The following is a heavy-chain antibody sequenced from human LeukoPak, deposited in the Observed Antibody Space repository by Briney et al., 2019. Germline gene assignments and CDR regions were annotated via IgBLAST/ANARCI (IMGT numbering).Heavy chain of an antibody. CDR1: GFTFGSYW. J-gene: IGHJ4*02. V-gene: IGHV3-7*03. CDR3: AGARDTSWHNFDN. Sequence: GGSLRLSCAASGFTFGSYWMSWVRQAPGKGLEWVANIKQDGSEKYYVDSVKGRFTISRDNAENSLSLQMNSLRAEDTAVYYCAGARDTSWHNFDNWGQGTLVIVSS. D-gene: IGHD2-2*01. CDR2: IKQDGSEK.